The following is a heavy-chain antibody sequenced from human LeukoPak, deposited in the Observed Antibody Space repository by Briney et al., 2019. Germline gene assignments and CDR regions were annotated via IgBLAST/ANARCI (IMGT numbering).Heavy chain of an antibody. CDR1: GGSISSGGYS. CDR3: ARGPYSGYDSYYYGMDV. J-gene: IGHJ6*02. CDR2: IYHSGST. V-gene: IGHV4-30-2*01. Sequence: PSETLSLTCAVSGGSISSGGYSWSWIRQPPGKGLEWIGYIYHSGSTYYNPSLKSRVTISVDRSKNQFSLKLSSVTAADTDVYYCARGPYSGYDSYYYGMDVWGQGTTVTVSS. D-gene: IGHD5-12*01.